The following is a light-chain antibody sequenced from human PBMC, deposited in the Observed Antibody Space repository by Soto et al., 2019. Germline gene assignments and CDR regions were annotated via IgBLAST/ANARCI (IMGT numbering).Light chain of an antibody. J-gene: IGLJ1*01. CDR2: YDN. V-gene: IGLV1-44*01. CDR1: NSNIGSNT. CDR3: AAWDDSLNGRV. Sequence: QSVLTQPPSASGTPGQRVTISCSESNSNIGSNTVNWYQQLPGTAPKLLIYYDNLRPSGVTDRISGSKSCTSASLAISGLQSDDEADYYCAAWDDSLNGRVFGTGTKVTVL.